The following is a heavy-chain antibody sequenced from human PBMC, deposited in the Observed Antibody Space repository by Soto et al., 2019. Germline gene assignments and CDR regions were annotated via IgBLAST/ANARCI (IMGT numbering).Heavy chain of an antibody. D-gene: IGHD6-19*01. J-gene: IGHJ4*02. CDR3: ARAGIAVAGTSEHYYFDY. Sequence: SETLSLTCAVYGGSFSGYYWSWIRQPPGKGLEWIGEINHSGSTNYNPSLKSRVTISVDTSKNQFSLKLSSVTAADTAVYYCARAGIAVAGTSEHYYFDYWGQGTLVTVSS. CDR2: INHSGST. V-gene: IGHV4-34*01. CDR1: GGSFSGYY.